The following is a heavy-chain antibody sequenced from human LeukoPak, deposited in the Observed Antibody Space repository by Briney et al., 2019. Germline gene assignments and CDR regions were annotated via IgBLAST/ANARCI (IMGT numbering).Heavy chain of an antibody. CDR3: AKDLRGNAMDV. V-gene: IGHV3-74*01. Sequence: GGSLRLSCAASGLTFSSYWMHWVRQAPGKGLVWVSRINTDGSTTSYADSVKGRFTISRDNAKNTLYLQMNSLRAEDTAVYYCAKDLRGNAMDVWGKGTTVTISS. D-gene: IGHD3-10*01. J-gene: IGHJ6*03. CDR2: INTDGSTT. CDR1: GLTFSSYW.